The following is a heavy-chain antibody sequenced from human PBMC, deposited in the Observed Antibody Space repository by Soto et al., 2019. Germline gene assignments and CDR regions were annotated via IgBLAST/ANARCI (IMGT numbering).Heavy chain of an antibody. D-gene: IGHD2-2*01. CDR3: ARGSTIEDYYGMDV. CDR1: GYSCISYW. CDR2: IDPSDSYT. J-gene: IGHJ6*02. V-gene: IGHV5-10-1*01. Sequence: VESHKISSKGSGYSCISYWINWVRQIPGKGLEWMGRIDPSDSYTNYSPSFQGHVTISADKSISTAYLQWSSLKASDTAMYYCARGSTIEDYYGMDVWGQGTTVTVSS.